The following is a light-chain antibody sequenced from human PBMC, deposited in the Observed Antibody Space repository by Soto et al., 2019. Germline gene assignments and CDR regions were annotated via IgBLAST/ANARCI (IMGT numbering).Light chain of an antibody. V-gene: IGKV1-5*01. Sequence: DIQRTQSPSTMSASVGDGVTITCRASQSISNRLAWYQQRPGKAPKYLIYDASTLDSGAPSRFSGSVSGTEGTLSISSLKPDDCSTYYCQQSNIYPWTFGQGTKVDIK. J-gene: IGKJ1*01. CDR1: QSISNR. CDR3: QQSNIYPWT. CDR2: DAS.